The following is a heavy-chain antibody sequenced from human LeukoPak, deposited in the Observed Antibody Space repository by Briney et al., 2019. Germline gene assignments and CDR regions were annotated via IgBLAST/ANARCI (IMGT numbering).Heavy chain of an antibody. CDR2: INPNSGGT. D-gene: IGHD2-2*01. CDR1: GYTFTAYY. V-gene: IGHV1-2*02. J-gene: IGHJ4*02. CDR3: ARGGRYCSPTSCLGEGYYFDY. Sequence: ASVTLSCKASGYTFTAYYIHWVRQAPGQGLEWMGWINPNSGGTNYAQKFQGRVTMTRHTSISTAYRDLSRLRSDDTAVYYCARGGRYCSPTSCLGEGYYFDYWGEGTLVTVSS.